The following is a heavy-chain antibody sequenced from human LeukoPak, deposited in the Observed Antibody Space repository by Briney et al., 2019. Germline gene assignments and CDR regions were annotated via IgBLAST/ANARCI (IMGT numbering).Heavy chain of an antibody. D-gene: IGHD6-13*01. CDR3: ARQIASAGTAGFDF. V-gene: IGHV4-4*07. Sequence: SETLSLTCTVSGGSISSYYWSWIRQPAGKGLEWIGRIYSTGSTNYNPSLKSRVTMSADTSKNQFSLRLRSVTAADTAVYYCARQIASAGTAGFDFWGQGALVTVSS. CDR2: IYSTGST. CDR1: GGSISSYY. J-gene: IGHJ4*02.